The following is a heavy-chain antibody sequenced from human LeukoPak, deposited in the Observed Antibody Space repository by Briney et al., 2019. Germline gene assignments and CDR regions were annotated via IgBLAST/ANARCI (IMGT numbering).Heavy chain of an antibody. CDR2: ISYDGSNK. CDR3: ARGQLKRLERRAGGNWFDP. J-gene: IGHJ5*02. Sequence: PGRSLRLSCAASGFTFSSYAMHWVRQAPGKGLEWVAVISYDGSNKYYADSVKGRFTLSRDNSKNTLYLQMNSLRAEDTAVYYCARGQLKRLERRAGGNWFDPWGQGTLVTVSS. CDR1: GFTFSSYA. V-gene: IGHV3-30*01. D-gene: IGHD1-1*01.